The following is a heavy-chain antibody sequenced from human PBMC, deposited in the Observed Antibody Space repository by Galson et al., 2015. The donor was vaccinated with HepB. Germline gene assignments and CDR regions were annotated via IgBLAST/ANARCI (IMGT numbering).Heavy chain of an antibody. CDR1: GYTFTSYY. Sequence: SVTVSCKASGYTFTSYYMHWVRQAPGQGLEWMGIINPSGGSTNYAQKFQGRVTITADKSTSTAYMELSSLRSEDTAVYYCASCGSSWYGFDPWGQGTLVTVSS. V-gene: IGHV1-46*01. CDR2: INPSGGST. J-gene: IGHJ5*02. D-gene: IGHD6-13*01. CDR3: ASCGSSWYGFDP.